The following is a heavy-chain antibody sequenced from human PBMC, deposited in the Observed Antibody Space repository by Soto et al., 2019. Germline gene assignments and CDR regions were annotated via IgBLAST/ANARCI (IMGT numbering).Heavy chain of an antibody. V-gene: IGHV1-69*13. D-gene: IGHD4-17*01. Sequence: SVKVSCKASGGTFSSYSISWVRQAPGQGLEWMGGIIPIFGTANYAQKFQGRVTITADESTSTAYMELSSLRSEDTAVYYCARDKIVWYGDYDYYYYGMDVRG. CDR3: ARDKIVWYGDYDYYYYGMDV. CDR2: IIPIFGTA. CDR1: GGTFSSYS. J-gene: IGHJ6*02.